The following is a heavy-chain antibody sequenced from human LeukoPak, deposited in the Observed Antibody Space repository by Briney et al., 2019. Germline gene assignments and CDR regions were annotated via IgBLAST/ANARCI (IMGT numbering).Heavy chain of an antibody. CDR2: IYYSGST. V-gene: IGHV4-61*05. J-gene: IGHJ6*03. D-gene: IGHD3-10*01. CDR3: ARVVSMVRGVDDYYYYMDV. CDR1: GGSISSSSYY. Sequence: SETLSLTCTVSGGSISSSSYYWGWIRQPPGKGLEWIGYIYYSGSTNYNPSLKSRVTISVDTSKNQFSLKLSSVTAADTAVYYCARVVSMVRGVDDYYYYMDVWGKGTTVTVSS.